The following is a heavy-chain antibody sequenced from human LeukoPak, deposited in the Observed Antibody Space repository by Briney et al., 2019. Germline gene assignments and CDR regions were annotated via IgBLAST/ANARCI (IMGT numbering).Heavy chain of an antibody. CDR3: ARDRTSSWYGGVDH. V-gene: IGHV1-2*02. CDR1: GYSFIAYY. J-gene: IGHJ4*02. Sequence: ASVKVSCKASGYSFIAYYMHWVRQAPGQGLEWMGWINPNSGGTNYAQKFQGRVTMTRDTSISTAYMELSRLRYDDTAMYYCARDRTSSWYGGVDHWGQGTLVTVSS. D-gene: IGHD6-13*01. CDR2: INPNSGGT.